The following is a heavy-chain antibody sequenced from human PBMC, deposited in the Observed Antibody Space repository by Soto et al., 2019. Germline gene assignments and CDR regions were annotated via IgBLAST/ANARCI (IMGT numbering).Heavy chain of an antibody. V-gene: IGHV4-39*02. CDR2: IYYSGST. CDR1: GGSISSSSYY. Sequence: SLTCTVSGGSISSSSYYWGWIRQPPGKGLEWIGSIYYSGSTYYNPSLKSRVTISVDTSKNQFSLKLSSVTAADTAVYYCAREIEDNWFDPWGQGTLVTVSS. CDR3: AREIEDNWFDP. J-gene: IGHJ5*02.